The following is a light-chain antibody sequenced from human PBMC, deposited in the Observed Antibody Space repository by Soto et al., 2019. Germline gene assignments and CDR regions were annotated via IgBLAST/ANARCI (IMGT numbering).Light chain of an antibody. Sequence: ILMTQTPLSLSIIPGQTSSMSFKSSQVLLHSDGKTYFYWYVQKAGQAPQPLIYEVSNRFSGVPERFSGSGSRTDFTLKISRVEADDVGIYYCMQAIDIPWTFGQGTKVDIK. V-gene: IGKV2-29*03. CDR1: QVLLHSDGKTY. CDR3: MQAIDIPWT. J-gene: IGKJ1*01. CDR2: EVS.